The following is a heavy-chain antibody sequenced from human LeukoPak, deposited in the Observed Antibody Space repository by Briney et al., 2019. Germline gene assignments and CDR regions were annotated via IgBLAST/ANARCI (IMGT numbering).Heavy chain of an antibody. D-gene: IGHD6-13*01. CDR2: IGTAGDT. CDR3: ARASAGAAVDY. J-gene: IGHJ4*02. Sequence: GGSLRLSCAAAGFTFSSYDMHWVRQATGKGLEWVSAIGTAGDTYYPGSVKGRFTISRENAKHSLYLQMNSLRAGDTAVYYCARASAGAAVDYWGQGTLVPVSS. V-gene: IGHV3-13*01. CDR1: GFTFSSYD.